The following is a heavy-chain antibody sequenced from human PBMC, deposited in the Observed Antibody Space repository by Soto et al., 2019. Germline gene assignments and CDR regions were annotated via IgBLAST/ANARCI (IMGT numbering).Heavy chain of an antibody. D-gene: IGHD3-3*01. Sequence: SGKVSCKASGGTFSSYAISRVRQAPGQGLEWMGGIIPIFGTANYAQKFQGRVTITADTSTSTAYMELSSLRSEDTAVYYCATHLGSRFLEWYTGGMDVWGQGTTLTV. CDR2: IIPIFGTA. V-gene: IGHV1-69*06. CDR1: GGTFSSYA. J-gene: IGHJ6*02. CDR3: ATHLGSRFLEWYTGGMDV.